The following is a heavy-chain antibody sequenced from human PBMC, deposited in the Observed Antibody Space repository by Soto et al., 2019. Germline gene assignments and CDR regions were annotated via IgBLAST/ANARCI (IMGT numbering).Heavy chain of an antibody. V-gene: IGHV4-34*01. D-gene: IGHD2-15*01. Sequence: SETLSLTCAVYGGSFSGYYWSWIRQPPGKGLEWIGEINHSGSTNYNPSLKSRVTISVDTSKNQFSLKLSSVTAADTAVYYCARGKIGYCSGGSCYGSRYNWFDPWGQGTLVTVPS. CDR2: INHSGST. J-gene: IGHJ5*02. CDR1: GGSFSGYY. CDR3: ARGKIGYCSGGSCYGSRYNWFDP.